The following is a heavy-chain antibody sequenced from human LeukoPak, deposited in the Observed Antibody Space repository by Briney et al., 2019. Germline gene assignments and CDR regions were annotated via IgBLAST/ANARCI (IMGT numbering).Heavy chain of an antibody. J-gene: IGHJ5*02. V-gene: IGHV4-39*02. D-gene: IGHD1-26*01. CDR1: GGSISSSSYY. CDR3: AGEGSLVGAYFDP. Sequence: PSGTLSLTCTVSGGSISSSSYYWGWIRQPPGKGLEWIGSIYYSGSTYYNPSLKSRVTISVDTSKNQFSLKLSSVTAADTAVYYCAGEGSLVGAYFDPWGQGTLVTVSS. CDR2: IYYSGST.